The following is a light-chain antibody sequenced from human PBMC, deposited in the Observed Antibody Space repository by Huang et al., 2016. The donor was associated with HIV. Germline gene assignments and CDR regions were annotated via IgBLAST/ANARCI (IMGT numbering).Light chain of an antibody. CDR2: DAS. Sequence: EIVLTQSPATLSLSPGEGATLSCRASQSIGSYLAWYQQRPGQAPRLLIYDASIRATGIPARFSGRGSGTDFTLTISSLEHEDFAVYYCQQRNNWPPWTFGQGTKVELK. V-gene: IGKV3-11*01. J-gene: IGKJ1*01. CDR1: QSIGSY. CDR3: QQRNNWPPWT.